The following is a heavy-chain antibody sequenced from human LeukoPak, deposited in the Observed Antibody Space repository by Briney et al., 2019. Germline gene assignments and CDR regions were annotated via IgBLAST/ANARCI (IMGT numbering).Heavy chain of an antibody. CDR1: GFTFSIYG. CDR2: ISYDGSNK. CDR3: AKGVVAAGDY. D-gene: IGHD2-15*01. V-gene: IGHV3-30*18. J-gene: IGHJ4*02. Sequence: GGSLRLSCEASGFTFSIYGMHWVRQAPGKGLEWVAVISYDGSNKYYADSVKGRFTISRDNSKNTLYLQMNSLRAEDTAVYYCAKGVVAAGDYWGQGTLVTVSS.